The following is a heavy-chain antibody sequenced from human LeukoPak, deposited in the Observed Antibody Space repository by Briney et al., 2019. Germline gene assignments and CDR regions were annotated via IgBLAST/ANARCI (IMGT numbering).Heavy chain of an antibody. J-gene: IGHJ3*01. CDR3: AREEGAPIAAANV. CDR1: GYTFTTYY. V-gene: IGHV1-18*01. CDR2: ISAYNGNT. Sequence: GASVKVSCKASGYTFTTYYISWVRQAPGQGLEWMGWISAYNGNTNYAQKFQGRVTMTTDTFTSTAYMELRSLRSDDTAVYYCAREEGAPIAAANVWGLGTMVTVSS. D-gene: IGHD6-13*01.